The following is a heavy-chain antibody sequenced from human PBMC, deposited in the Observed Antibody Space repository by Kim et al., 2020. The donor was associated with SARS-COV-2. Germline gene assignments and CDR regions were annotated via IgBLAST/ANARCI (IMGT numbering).Heavy chain of an antibody. CDR1: GASISSGGYY. CDR2: VYYTGST. Sequence: SETLSLTCTVSGASISSGGYYWSWIRQPPGKGLEWIGCVYYTGSTYYNPSLKSRVTISVDTSKNQFSLKLSSVTAADTAVYYCARPFGSTSFGVFILNWFDSWGQGTLVTVSS. D-gene: IGHD3-3*01. CDR3: ARPFGSTSFGVFILNWFDS. V-gene: IGHV4-39*01. J-gene: IGHJ5*01.